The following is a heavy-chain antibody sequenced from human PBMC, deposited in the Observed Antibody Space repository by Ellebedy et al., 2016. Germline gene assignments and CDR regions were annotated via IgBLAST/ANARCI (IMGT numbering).Heavy chain of an antibody. CDR2: IRSKAYGGTA. CDR3: TRFNFVLLRFFDWFDY. J-gene: IGHJ4*02. CDR1: GFTFGDFA. Sequence: GGSLRLXXTASGFTFGDFAINWFRQAPGKGLEWVGFIRSKAYGGTADYAASVTGRFTISRDDSKSIASLQMNSVKTEDTAVYYCTRFNFVLLRFFDWFDYWGQGALVIVSS. V-gene: IGHV3-49*03. D-gene: IGHD3-9*01.